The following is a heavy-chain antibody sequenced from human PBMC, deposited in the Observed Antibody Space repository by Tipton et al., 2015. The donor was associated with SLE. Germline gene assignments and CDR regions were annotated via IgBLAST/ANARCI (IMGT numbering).Heavy chain of an antibody. CDR2: FNPFSGTT. CDR1: GGIFRGFA. D-gene: IGHD3-16*01. Sequence: QVQLVQSGAEVKKPGSSVRVSCKASGGIFRGFAISWVRQAPGQGLEWMGTFNPFSGTTNYAHMFLGRVTMTTDTSTSTAYMELRSLRSDDPAVYYCASRGLSAGAGEYYYYATDVWAQGSTVTVSS. J-gene: IGHJ6*02. V-gene: IGHV1-69*06. CDR3: ASRGLSAGAGEYYYYATDV.